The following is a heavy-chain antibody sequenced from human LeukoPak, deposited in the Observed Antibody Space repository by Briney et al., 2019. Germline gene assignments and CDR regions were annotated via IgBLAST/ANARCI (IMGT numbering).Heavy chain of an antibody. CDR3: ARIPCFWSGYVDEY. D-gene: IGHD3-3*01. J-gene: IGHJ4*02. V-gene: IGHV2-70*11. Sequence: SGPTLVNPTQTLTLTCTFSGFSLSTSGVCVSWIRQPPGKALEWLARIDWDDDKYYSTSLKTRLTISKDTSKNQVVLTMTNMDPVDTATYYCARIPCFWSGYVDEYWGQGTLVTVSS. CDR1: GFSLSTSGVC. CDR2: IDWDDDK.